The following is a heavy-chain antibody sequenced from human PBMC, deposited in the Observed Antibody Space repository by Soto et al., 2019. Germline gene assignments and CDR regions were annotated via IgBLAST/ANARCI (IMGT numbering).Heavy chain of an antibody. CDR2: IYYSGST. Sequence: SSETLSLTCTVSGGSISSYYWSWIRQPPGKGLEWIGYIYYSGSTNYNPSLKSRVTISVDTSKNQFSLKLSSVTAADTAVYYCAREGGDLGVDYWGQGTLVTVSS. J-gene: IGHJ4*02. CDR3: AREGGDLGVDY. V-gene: IGHV4-59*01. CDR1: GGSISSYY. D-gene: IGHD2-21*02.